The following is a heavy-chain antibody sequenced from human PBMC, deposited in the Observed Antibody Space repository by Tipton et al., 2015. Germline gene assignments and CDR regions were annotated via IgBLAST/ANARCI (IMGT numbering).Heavy chain of an antibody. CDR2: IYYSGRT. CDR1: GGSFSDYY. J-gene: IGHJ4*02. D-gene: IGHD3-9*01. Sequence: TLSLTCTVSGGSFSDYYWSWIRQSPGEGLEWIGYIYYSGRTNYNPSLRSRVTMSRDTSKNQFSLKLTSVTAADTAVYYCACQDYDILTRDYQTVDYWGQGTLVTVSS. CDR3: ACQDYDILTRDYQTVDY. V-gene: IGHV4-59*08.